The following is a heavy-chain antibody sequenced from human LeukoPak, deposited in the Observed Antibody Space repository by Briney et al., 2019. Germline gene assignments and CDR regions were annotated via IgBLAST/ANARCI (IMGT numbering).Heavy chain of an antibody. CDR3: ARDHLGYSFDY. CDR2: IKEDGSEK. J-gene: IGHJ4*02. V-gene: IGHV3-7*04. Sequence: PGGSLSLLCAPSGFTCSSYWMSWVCHTPQKGLEWVANIKEDGSEKYYVDSVKGRFTISRENNKNSLYLQINSLRADDRVVYYCARDHLGYSFDYWGQGTLVTVSS. CDR1: GFTCSSYW.